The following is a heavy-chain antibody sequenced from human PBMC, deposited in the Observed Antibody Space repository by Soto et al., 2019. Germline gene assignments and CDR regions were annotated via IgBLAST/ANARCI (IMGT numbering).Heavy chain of an antibody. CDR1: GCSFSNDC. CDR3: ARDRYFYDSRGYYRTLDS. D-gene: IGHD3-22*01. J-gene: IGHJ5*01. V-gene: IGHV4-59*01. CDR2: LFHSGIT. Sequence: XETLSLTCFISGCSFSNDCWTWIMQSPGKGLDWIGYLFHSGITDYNPSVKSRVTISIDKSRNLFSLNLTSVTAADTAVYYCARDRYFYDSRGYYRTLDSWGQGTLVTVSS.